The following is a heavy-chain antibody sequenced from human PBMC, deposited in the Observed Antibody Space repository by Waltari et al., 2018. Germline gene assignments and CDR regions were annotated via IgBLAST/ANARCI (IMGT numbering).Heavy chain of an antibody. CDR3: AKNGKSSSSGYYYYYMDV. D-gene: IGHD6-6*01. CDR1: GFTFSSYA. J-gene: IGHJ6*03. CDR2: ISGSGGSK. V-gene: IGHV3-23*04. Sequence: EVQLVESGGGLVQPGGSLRLSCAASGFTFSSYAMSWVRQAPGKGLEWVSAISGSGGSKYYADSVKGRFTISRDNSKNTLYLQMNSLRAEDTAVYYCAKNGKSSSSGYYYYYMDVWGKGTTVTVSS.